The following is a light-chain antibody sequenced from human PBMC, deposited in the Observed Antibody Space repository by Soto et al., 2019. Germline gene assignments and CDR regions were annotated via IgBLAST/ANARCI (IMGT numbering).Light chain of an antibody. Sequence: SALTQPRSVSGTPGQSGTISCTGNSRAVGGYNYVSWYQQHPGKAPKLMIYDVSKRPSGVPDRFSGSKSGNTASLTISGLQAEDEADYYCCSYAGSYTSYVFGTGPKLTVL. J-gene: IGLJ1*01. CDR1: SRAVGGYNY. CDR2: DVS. V-gene: IGLV2-11*01. CDR3: CSYAGSYTSYV.